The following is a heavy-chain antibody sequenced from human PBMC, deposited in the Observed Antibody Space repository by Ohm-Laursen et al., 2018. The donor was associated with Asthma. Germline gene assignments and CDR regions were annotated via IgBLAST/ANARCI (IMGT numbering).Heavy chain of an antibody. Sequence: SETLSLTCIVYGGSFSGYYWSWIRQPPGEGLEWIGEINHSGSTNYNPSLKSRVTISVDTSKNQFSLKLSSVTAADTAVYYCARGRSGWYTDWGQGTLVTVSS. CDR1: GGSFSGYY. CDR2: INHSGST. V-gene: IGHV4-34*01. J-gene: IGHJ4*02. D-gene: IGHD6-19*01. CDR3: ARGRSGWYTD.